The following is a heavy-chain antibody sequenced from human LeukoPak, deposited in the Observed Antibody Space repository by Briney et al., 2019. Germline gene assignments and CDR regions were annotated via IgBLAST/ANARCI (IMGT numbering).Heavy chain of an antibody. CDR3: ARDFVLWNAFDI. J-gene: IGHJ3*02. V-gene: IGHV3-9*01. D-gene: IGHD2-21*01. Sequence: PPGGSLRLSCAASGFTFDDYAMHWVRQAPGKGLEWVSGISWNSGSIGYADSVKGRFTISRDNAKSSLYLQMNSLRAEDTAVYYCARDFVLWNAFDIWGQGTMVTVSS. CDR2: ISWNSGSI. CDR1: GFTFDDYA.